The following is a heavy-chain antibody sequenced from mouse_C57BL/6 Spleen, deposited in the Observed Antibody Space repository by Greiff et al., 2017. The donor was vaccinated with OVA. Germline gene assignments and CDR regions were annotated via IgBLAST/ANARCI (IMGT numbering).Heavy chain of an antibody. CDR2: IHPNSGST. CDR3: ATSIYYYGSSFAY. V-gene: IGHV1-64*01. D-gene: IGHD1-1*01. Sequence: VQLQQPGAELVKPGASVKLSCKASGYTFTSYWMHWVKQRPGQGLEWIGMIHPNSGSTNYNEKFKSKATLTVDKSSSTAYMQLSSLTSEDSAVYYCATSIYYYGSSFAYWGQGTLVTVSA. J-gene: IGHJ3*01. CDR1: GYTFTSYW.